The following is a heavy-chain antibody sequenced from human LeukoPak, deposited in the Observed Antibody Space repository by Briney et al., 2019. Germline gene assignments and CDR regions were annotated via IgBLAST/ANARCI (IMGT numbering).Heavy chain of an antibody. V-gene: IGHV1-24*01. D-gene: IGHD3-3*01. CDR2: FDPEDGET. CDR1: GYTLTELS. CDR3: ARDASADYYYGMDV. Sequence: ASVKVSCKVSGYTLTELSMHWVRQAPGKGLEWMGGFDPEDGETIYAQKFQGRVTMSEDTSTDTAYMELRSLISDDTAIYYCARDASADYYYGMDVWGQGTTVTVSS. J-gene: IGHJ6*02.